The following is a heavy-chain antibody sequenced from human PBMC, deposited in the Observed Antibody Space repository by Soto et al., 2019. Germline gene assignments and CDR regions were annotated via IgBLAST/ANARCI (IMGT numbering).Heavy chain of an antibody. V-gene: IGHV3-15*01. J-gene: IGHJ4*02. Sequence: EVQLVESGGDLVQPGGSLRLSCAASGFTFRNHWMSWVCQAPGKGLEWVGRVKSKTDGGATDYTAPVKGRFTISRDDSQNTLYLQMNSLQTDDTAVYYCTTDRRSGYDPQFDFWGQGTLVTVSS. CDR1: GFTFRNHW. D-gene: IGHD5-12*01. CDR3: TTDRRSGYDPQFDF. CDR2: VKSKTDGGAT.